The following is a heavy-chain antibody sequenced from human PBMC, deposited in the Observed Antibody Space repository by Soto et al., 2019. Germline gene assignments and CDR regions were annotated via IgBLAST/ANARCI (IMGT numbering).Heavy chain of an antibody. Sequence: QVQLVESGGGVVQPGRSLRLSCAASGFTFSSYAMHWVRQAPGKGLERVAVISYDGSNKYYADSVKGRFTISRDNSKNTLYLQMNSLRAEDTAVYYCARDRTGGKWIQLWLLTVDWGQGTLVTVSS. J-gene: IGHJ4*02. CDR2: ISYDGSNK. CDR1: GFTFSSYA. CDR3: ARDRTGGKWIQLWLLTVD. D-gene: IGHD5-18*01. V-gene: IGHV3-30-3*01.